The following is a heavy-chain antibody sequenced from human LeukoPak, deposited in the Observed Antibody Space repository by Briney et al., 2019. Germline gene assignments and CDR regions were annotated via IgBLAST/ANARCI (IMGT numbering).Heavy chain of an antibody. J-gene: IGHJ4*02. CDR2: ISSSGSTI. CDR1: GFTFSSFE. V-gene: IGHV3-48*03. CDR3: ARLGLSAGFVGDY. D-gene: IGHD7-27*01. Sequence: GVAVRLSCAASGFTFSSFEMIWVRQAPGKGLEWVSYISSSGSTIYYADSVKGRFTISRDNAKNSLYVQMNSLSAEDTAVYYCARLGLSAGFVGDYWGQGTLVTVST.